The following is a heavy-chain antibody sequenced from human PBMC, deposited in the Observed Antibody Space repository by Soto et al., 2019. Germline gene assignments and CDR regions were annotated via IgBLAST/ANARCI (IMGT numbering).Heavy chain of an antibody. CDR3: ARERDAATTYGWFDP. Sequence: SETLSLTCSVSGGSISSYYWSWIRQPPGKGLEWIGYIYHSASTTNYNPSLKSRVTISVDTSKNQFSLKLSSVTAADTAVYYCARERDAATTYGWFDPWGQGTLVTVSS. D-gene: IGHD4-17*01. CDR2: IYHSASTT. V-gene: IGHV4-59*01. J-gene: IGHJ5*02. CDR1: GGSISSYY.